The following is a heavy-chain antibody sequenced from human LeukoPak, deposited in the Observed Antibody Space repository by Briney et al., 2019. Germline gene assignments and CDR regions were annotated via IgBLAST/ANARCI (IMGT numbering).Heavy chain of an antibody. CDR1: GFTFSSYG. V-gene: IGHV3-30*02. D-gene: IGHD4-17*01. Sequence: GGSLRLSCAASGFTFSSYGMHWVRQAPGKGLEWVAFIRSDGSNKYYADSVKGRFTISRDNSKLYLQMNSLRAEDTAVYYCATPTVRGYWYFDLWGRGTLVTVSS. CDR3: ATPTVRGYWYFDL. J-gene: IGHJ2*01. CDR2: IRSDGSNK.